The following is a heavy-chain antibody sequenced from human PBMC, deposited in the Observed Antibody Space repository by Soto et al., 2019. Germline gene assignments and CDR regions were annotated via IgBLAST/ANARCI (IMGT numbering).Heavy chain of an antibody. CDR1: GFTFSSYS. J-gene: IGHJ3*02. V-gene: IGHV3-48*02. CDR2: ISSSSSTI. CDR3: ARRGAVGDPDAFDI. Sequence: PGGSLRLSCAASGFTFSSYSMNWVRQAPGKGLGWVSYISSSSSTIYYADSVKGRFTISRDNAKNSLYLQMNSLRDEDTAVYYCARRGAVGDPDAFDIWGQGTMVTVSS. D-gene: IGHD2-21*01.